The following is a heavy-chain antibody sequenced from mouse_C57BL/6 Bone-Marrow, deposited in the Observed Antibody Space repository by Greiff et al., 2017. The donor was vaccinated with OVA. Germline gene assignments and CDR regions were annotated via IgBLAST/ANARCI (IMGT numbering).Heavy chain of an antibody. CDR3: ASEGSPAWFAY. J-gene: IGHJ3*01. Sequence: QVHVKQSGAELVRPGASVKLSCKASGYTFTDYYINWVKQRPGQGLEWIARIYPGSGNTYYNEKFKGKATLTAEKSSSTAYMQLSSLTSEDSAVYVCASEGSPAWFAYWGQGTLVTVSA. CDR1: GYTFTDYY. CDR2: IYPGSGNT. V-gene: IGHV1-76*01. D-gene: IGHD1-1*01.